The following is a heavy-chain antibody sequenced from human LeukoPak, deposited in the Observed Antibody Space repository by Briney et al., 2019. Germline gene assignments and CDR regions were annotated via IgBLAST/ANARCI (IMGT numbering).Heavy chain of an antibody. CDR1: GYTFTSYG. CDR2: ISAYNGNT. CDR3: ARGRQLVREDYYYYYYMDV. D-gene: IGHD6-6*01. V-gene: IGHV1-18*01. J-gene: IGHJ6*03. Sequence: ASVKVSCKASGYTFTSYGISWVRQAPGQGLEWMGWISAYNGNTNYAQKLQGRVTMTTDTSTSTAYMELSSLRSEDTAVYYCARGRQLVREDYYYYYYMDVWGKGTTVTVSS.